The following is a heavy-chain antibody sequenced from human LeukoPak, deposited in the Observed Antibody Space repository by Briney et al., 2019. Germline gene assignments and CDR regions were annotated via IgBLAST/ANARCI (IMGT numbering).Heavy chain of an antibody. CDR2: ISYDGSNK. Sequence: HPFTAEGLNFVSYGMHLDRQGPRKGLEWVAVISYDGSNKYYADSVKGRFTISRDNSKNTLYLQMNSLRAEDTAVYYCAKDGLDRWGQGTLVTVSS. CDR1: GLNFVSYG. CDR3: AKDGLDR. J-gene: IGHJ5*02. V-gene: IGHV3-30*18.